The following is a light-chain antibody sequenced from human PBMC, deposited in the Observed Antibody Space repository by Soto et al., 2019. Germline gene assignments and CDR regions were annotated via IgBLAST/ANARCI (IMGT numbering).Light chain of an antibody. CDR1: QSVLYSSNNKNY. V-gene: IGKV4-1*01. CDR3: HQYYSNPRA. Sequence: DIVMTQSPDSLAVSLGERATINCKSSQSVLYSSNNKNYLAWYQQKPGQPPKLLIYWASARESGVPDRFSGSGSETDFTLTISSLQAEDVAIYYCHQYYSNPRAFGQGTKVEIK. CDR2: WAS. J-gene: IGKJ1*01.